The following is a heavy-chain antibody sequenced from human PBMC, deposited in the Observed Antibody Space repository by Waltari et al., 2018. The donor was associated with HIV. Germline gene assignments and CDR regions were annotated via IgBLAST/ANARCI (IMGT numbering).Heavy chain of an antibody. CDR3: ARTYYYDSSGYRDAFDI. CDR1: GGSFSGYY. CDR2: INHSGST. J-gene: IGHJ3*02. V-gene: IGHV4-34*01. Sequence: QVQLQQWGAGLLKPSETLSLTCAVYGGSFSGYYWSWIRQPPGKGLEWIGEINHSGSTNYNPSLKSRVTISVDTSKNQFSLKLSSVTAADTAVYYCARTYYYDSSGYRDAFDIWGQGTMVTVSS. D-gene: IGHD3-22*01.